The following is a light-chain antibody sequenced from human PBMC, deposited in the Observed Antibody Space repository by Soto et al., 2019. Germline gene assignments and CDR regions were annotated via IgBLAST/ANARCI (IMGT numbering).Light chain of an antibody. CDR1: ISNIGAGYG. V-gene: IGLV1-40*01. CDR2: DNN. CDR3: QAYDSSLSGVV. J-gene: IGLJ2*01. Sequence: QSVLTQPPSVSGAPGQRVTRSCTGSISNIGAGYGVHWYQQLPGRAPKLLVHDNNKRHSGVPDRFSGSKSGTSASLAITGLQADDEADYYCQAYDSSLSGVVFGGGTKLTVL.